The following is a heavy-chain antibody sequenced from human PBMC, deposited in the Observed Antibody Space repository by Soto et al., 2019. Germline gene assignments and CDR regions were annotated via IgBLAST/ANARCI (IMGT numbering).Heavy chain of an antibody. CDR1: GFTFSSYA. D-gene: IGHD3-10*01. CDR3: AEDSSSYYGSGSFGY. CDR2: ISGSGGST. Sequence: EVQLLESGGGLVQPGGSLRLSCAASGFTFSSYAMSWVRQAPGKGLEWVSVISGSGGSTNLADSVKGRFTISRDNSKNTLDLQMNSLSAEDTAVYYCAEDSSSYYGSGSFGYWGQGTLVIVSS. J-gene: IGHJ4*02. V-gene: IGHV3-23*01.